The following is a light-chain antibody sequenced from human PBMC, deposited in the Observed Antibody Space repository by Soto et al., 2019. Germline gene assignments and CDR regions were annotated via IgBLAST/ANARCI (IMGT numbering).Light chain of an antibody. V-gene: IGKV3-20*01. CDR3: QQFSSYPLT. Sequence: EIVLPQSPGTLSLSPAERATLSCRASQTVRNNYLAWYQQKPGQAPRLLIYDASSRATGIPDRFSGGGSGTDFTLTISRLEPEDFAVYYCQQFSSYPLTFGGGTKVDIK. CDR2: DAS. J-gene: IGKJ4*01. CDR1: QTVRNNY.